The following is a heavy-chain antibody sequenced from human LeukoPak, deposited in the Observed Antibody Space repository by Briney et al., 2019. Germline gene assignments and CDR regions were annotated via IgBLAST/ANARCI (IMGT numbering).Heavy chain of an antibody. Sequence: GGSLRLSCAASGFTFSNHGMNWVRQVAGKGLVWVARINGDASNTTYADSVKGRFTISRDNAKNTLYLQMNSLRVDDTAVYYCARAMPHDNWFDPWGQGSLVTVSS. V-gene: IGHV3-74*03. J-gene: IGHJ5*02. D-gene: IGHD2-2*01. CDR2: INGDASNT. CDR3: ARAMPHDNWFDP. CDR1: GFTFSNHG.